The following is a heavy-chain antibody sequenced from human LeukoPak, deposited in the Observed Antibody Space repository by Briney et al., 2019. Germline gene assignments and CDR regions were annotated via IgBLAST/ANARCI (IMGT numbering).Heavy chain of an antibody. CDR1: GGSISSYH. V-gene: IGHV4-59*01. Sequence: PSETLSLTCTVSGGSISSYHWSWIRQPPGKGLEWIGYIYYSGSTNYNPSLKSRVTISVDTSKNQFSLKLSSVTAADTAVYYCARFVVRGVIIKGYNWFDPWGQGTLVTVSS. CDR2: IYYSGST. CDR3: ARFVVRGVIIKGYNWFDP. J-gene: IGHJ5*02. D-gene: IGHD3-10*01.